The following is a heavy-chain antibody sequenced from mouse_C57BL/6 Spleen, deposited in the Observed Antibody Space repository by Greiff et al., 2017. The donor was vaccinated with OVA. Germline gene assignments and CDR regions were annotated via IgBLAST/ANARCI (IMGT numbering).Heavy chain of an antibody. CDR3: ARDYYGSSYDAMDD. Sequence: VQLQESGAELVRPGTSVKVSCKASGYAFTNYLIEWVKQRPGQGLEWIGVINPGSGGTNYNEKFKGKATLTADKSSSTAYMQLSSLTSEDSAVYFCARDYYGSSYDAMDDWGQGTSVTVSS. CDR1: GYAFTNYL. D-gene: IGHD1-1*01. J-gene: IGHJ4*01. CDR2: INPGSGGT. V-gene: IGHV1-54*01.